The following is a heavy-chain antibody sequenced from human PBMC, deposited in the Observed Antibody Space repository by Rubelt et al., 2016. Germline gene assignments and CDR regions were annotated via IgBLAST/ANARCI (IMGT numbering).Heavy chain of an antibody. J-gene: IGHJ4*02. CDR3: AKDRSGSAHDY. V-gene: IGHV3-64*01. CDR1: GFTFSNYA. D-gene: IGHD2-15*01. CDR2: ISSNGDST. Sequence: EVQLVESGGGLVQPGGSLRLSCAASGFTFSNYALHWVRQAPGKGLEYVSAISSNGDSTYYANSVKGRFTIPRDNSKNTRYLQMSSLRAEDMGVYYCAKDRSGSAHDYWGQGTLVTVSS.